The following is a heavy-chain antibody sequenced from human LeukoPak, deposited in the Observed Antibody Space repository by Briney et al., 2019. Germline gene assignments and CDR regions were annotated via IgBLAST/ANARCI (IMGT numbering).Heavy chain of an antibody. CDR1: GFTFSSYS. J-gene: IGHJ4*02. Sequence: GRSLRLSCAASGFTFSSYSMHWVRQAPGKGLEWVAVISYDGSNKYYADSVKGRFTISRDNSKNTLYLEMNSLRAEDTAVYYCAKEKDYSYGTPFDDWGREPWSPTAQ. CDR3: AKEKDYSYGTPFDD. V-gene: IGHV3-30-3*01. D-gene: IGHD5-18*01. CDR2: ISYDGSNK.